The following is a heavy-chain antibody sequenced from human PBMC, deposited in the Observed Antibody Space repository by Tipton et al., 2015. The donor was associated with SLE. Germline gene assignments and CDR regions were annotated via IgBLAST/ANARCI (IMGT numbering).Heavy chain of an antibody. Sequence: TLSLTCTVSGGSISGYYWGWIRQPPGKGLEWIGSIYHSGSTYYNPSLKSRVTISVDTSKNQFSLKLSSVTAADTAVYYCARDYSPEAYFDYWGQGTLVTVSS. J-gene: IGHJ4*02. D-gene: IGHD6-13*01. CDR1: GGSISGYY. V-gene: IGHV4-38-2*02. CDR3: ARDYSPEAYFDY. CDR2: IYHSGST.